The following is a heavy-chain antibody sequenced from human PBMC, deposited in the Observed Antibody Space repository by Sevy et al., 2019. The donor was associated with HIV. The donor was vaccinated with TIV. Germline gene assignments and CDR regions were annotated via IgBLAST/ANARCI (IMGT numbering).Heavy chain of an antibody. Sequence: ASVKVSCKASGYTLTTYGISWVRQAPGQGLEWMGWISADRGDTNYAQKLQGRVTMTTDTSTSTAYMELRSLRSDDTAVYYCARVRRSKNYVSYSFDYWGQGTLVTVSS. CDR2: ISADRGDT. V-gene: IGHV1-18*01. CDR3: ARVRRSKNYVSYSFDY. CDR1: GYTLTTYG. J-gene: IGHJ4*02. D-gene: IGHD3-10*02.